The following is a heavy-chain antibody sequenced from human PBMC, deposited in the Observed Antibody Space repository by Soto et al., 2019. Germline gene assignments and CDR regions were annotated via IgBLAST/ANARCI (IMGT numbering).Heavy chain of an antibody. CDR3: ARGGWSMDV. J-gene: IGHJ6*02. CDR2: IHYSGST. Sequence: HSETMSLTCTISGASISGFYLSWVRQHPGKGLEWIGYIHYSGSTNYNPSLKSRVTILVDTSKNQFSLRLSSVTAADTAVYYCARGGWSMDVWGQGTTVTVSS. CDR1: GASISGFY. D-gene: IGHD2-15*01. V-gene: IGHV4-59*01.